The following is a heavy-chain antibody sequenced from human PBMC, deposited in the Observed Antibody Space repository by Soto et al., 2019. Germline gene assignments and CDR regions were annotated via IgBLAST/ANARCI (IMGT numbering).Heavy chain of an antibody. V-gene: IGHV4-61*01. CDR1: GGSVSSGSYY. CDR2: IYYSGST. J-gene: IGHJ4*02. CDR3: ARSEWLVSSLFDY. D-gene: IGHD3-3*01. Sequence: SLTCTVSGGSVSSGSYYWSWIRQPPGKGLEWIGYIYYSGSTNYNPSLKSRVTISVDTSKNQFSLKLSSVTAADTAVYYCARSEWLVSSLFDYWGQGTLVTVSS.